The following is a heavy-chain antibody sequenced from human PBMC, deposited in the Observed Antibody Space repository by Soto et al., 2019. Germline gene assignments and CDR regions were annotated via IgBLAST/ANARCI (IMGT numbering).Heavy chain of an antibody. CDR3: ARGSGYYYCDDY. J-gene: IGHJ4*02. D-gene: IGHD3-22*01. V-gene: IGHV1-3*01. Sequence: ASVKVSCKASGYTFTRYARHWVRQAPGQRLEWMGWMNAGNGNTKYSQKFQGRVTITRDTSASTAYMELSSLRSEDTAVYYCARGSGYYYCDDYWGQGTLVPVSS. CDR1: GYTFTRYA. CDR2: MNAGNGNT.